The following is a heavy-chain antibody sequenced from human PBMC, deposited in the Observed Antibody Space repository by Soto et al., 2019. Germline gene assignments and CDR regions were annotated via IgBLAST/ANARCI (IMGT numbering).Heavy chain of an antibody. J-gene: IGHJ4*02. CDR1: GGTFSSYA. D-gene: IGHD1-26*01. Sequence: QVQLVQSGAEVKKPGSSVKVSCKASGGTFSSYAISWVRQAPGQGLEWMGGIIPIFGTANYAQKFQGRVTITADASTSTAYMELSSLRSEDNDVDYCAIFGRGYYDFDYWGQGTLVTVSS. V-gene: IGHV1-69*01. CDR2: IIPIFGTA. CDR3: AIFGRGYYDFDY.